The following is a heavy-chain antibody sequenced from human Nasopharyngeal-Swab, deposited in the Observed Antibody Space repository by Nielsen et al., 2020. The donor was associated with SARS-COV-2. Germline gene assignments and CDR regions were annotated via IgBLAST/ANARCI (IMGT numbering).Heavy chain of an antibody. CDR1: GFTVSSNY. CDR3: ASLLT. CDR2: INSDGSST. Sequence: GGSLRLSCAASGFTVSSNYMSWVRQAPGKGLVWVSRINSDGSSTYYADSVKGRFTISRDNSKNTLYLQMNSLRAEDTAVYYCASLLTWGQGTLVTVSS. D-gene: IGHD2-8*01. V-gene: IGHV3-53*01. J-gene: IGHJ5*02.